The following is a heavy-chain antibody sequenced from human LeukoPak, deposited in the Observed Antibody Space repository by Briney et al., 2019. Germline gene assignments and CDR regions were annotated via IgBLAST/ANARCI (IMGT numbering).Heavy chain of an antibody. J-gene: IGHJ4*02. CDR1: GGSISSGSYY. CDR3: ASGEYYYDSRGYSTWDY. V-gene: IGHV4-61*02. CDR2: ICSSGST. Sequence: SETLSLTCTVSGGSISSGSYYWRCIRQPAGKGLEWIRRICSSGSTNDNPSLRSRVTISVDTSKNLFSLKLSSVTAADTAVYYCASGEYYYDSRGYSTWDYWGQGTLVTVSS. D-gene: IGHD3-22*01.